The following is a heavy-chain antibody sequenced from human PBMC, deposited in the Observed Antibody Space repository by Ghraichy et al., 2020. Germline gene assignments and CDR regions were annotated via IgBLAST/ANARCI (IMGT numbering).Heavy chain of an antibody. V-gene: IGHV4-4*07. D-gene: IGHD3-22*01. CDR2: THISGNT. CDR3: ARSRYYYQSNTSRDY. CDR1: GDSITTYY. Sequence: SETLSLTCTVSGDSITTYYWNWIRQPAGKGLEWIGRTHISGNTNYNPSLKSRVTISLDRSKNELSLRLSSVTAADTAVYYCARSRYYYQSNTSRDYWGQGILVTVSS. J-gene: IGHJ4*02.